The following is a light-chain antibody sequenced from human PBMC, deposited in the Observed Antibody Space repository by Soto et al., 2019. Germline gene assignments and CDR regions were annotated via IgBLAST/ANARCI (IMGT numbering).Light chain of an antibody. CDR3: AAWDNSLSGHWL. Sequence: QSVLTQPPSASGTPGQTVTISCSGGNSNIGRNSVNWYQQLPGTAPKLLMYSNDKRPSGVPDRISGSKSGTSASLAISGLRSEDEADYFCAAWDNSLSGHWLFGGGTKLTVL. J-gene: IGLJ3*02. CDR2: SND. V-gene: IGLV1-44*01. CDR1: NSNIGRNS.